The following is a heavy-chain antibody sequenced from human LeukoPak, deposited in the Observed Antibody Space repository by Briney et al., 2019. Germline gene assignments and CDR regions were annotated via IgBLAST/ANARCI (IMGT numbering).Heavy chain of an antibody. CDR2: IHHSGST. CDR3: ARSPATSGANFDY. Sequence: PSETLSLTCAVSVDSFSDHYWTWIRQPPGKGLEWIGEIHHSGSTNYRLSLKSRVSISVDRSKNQFSLKLTSVTAADTAVYYCARSPATSGANFDYWGQGTLVTVSS. D-gene: IGHD2-2*01. CDR1: VDSFSDHY. V-gene: IGHV4-34*01. J-gene: IGHJ4*02.